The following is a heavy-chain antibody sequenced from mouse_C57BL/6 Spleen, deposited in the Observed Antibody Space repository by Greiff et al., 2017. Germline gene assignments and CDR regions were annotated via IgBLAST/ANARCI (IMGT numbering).Heavy chain of an antibody. CDR3: ARYPYDGDWYFDV. D-gene: IGHD2-12*01. CDR1: GYTFTSYW. Sequence: QVQLQQPGAELVRPGSSVKLSCKASGYTFTSYWMHWVKQRPIQGLEWIGNIDPSDSETHYNQKFKDKATLTVDKSSSTAYMQLSSLTSEDSAVYYCARYPYDGDWYFDVWGTGTTVTVSS. J-gene: IGHJ1*03. CDR2: IDPSDSET. V-gene: IGHV1-52*01.